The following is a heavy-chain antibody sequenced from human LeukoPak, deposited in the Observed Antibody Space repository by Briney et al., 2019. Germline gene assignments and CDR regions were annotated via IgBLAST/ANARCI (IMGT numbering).Heavy chain of an antibody. CDR1: GGSISSSSYY. D-gene: IGHD6-19*01. V-gene: IGHV4-61*05. Sequence: SETLSLTCTVSGGSISSSSYYWSWVRQPPGKGLEWIGYIYYSGSTNYNPSLKSRVTISVDTSKNQFSLKLSSVTAADTAVYYCARDHSSGWYPDCWGQGTLVTVSS. CDR3: ARDHSSGWYPDC. J-gene: IGHJ4*02. CDR2: IYYSGST.